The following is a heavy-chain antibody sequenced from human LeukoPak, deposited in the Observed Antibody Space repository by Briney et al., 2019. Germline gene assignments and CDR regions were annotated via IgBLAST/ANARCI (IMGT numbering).Heavy chain of an antibody. Sequence: GGSLRLSCAASGFTFSSYAMSWVRQAPGKGLEWVAVISYDGSNKYYADPVKGRFTISRDNSKNTLYLQMNSLRVEDTAVYYCAKDVRALNNYGSGSSGFYWGQGTLVTVSS. CDR2: ISYDGSNK. J-gene: IGHJ4*02. D-gene: IGHD3-10*01. CDR3: AKDVRALNNYGSGSSGFY. CDR1: GFTFSSYA. V-gene: IGHV3-30*18.